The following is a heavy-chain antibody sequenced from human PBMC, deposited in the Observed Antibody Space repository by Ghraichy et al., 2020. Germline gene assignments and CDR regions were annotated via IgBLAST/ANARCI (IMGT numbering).Heavy chain of an antibody. D-gene: IGHD4-17*01. CDR2: IKQDGSGK. V-gene: IGHV3-7*01. CDR3: ARGDYGDYFYYSYGMDV. J-gene: IGHJ6*02. CDR1: GFTFSSYW. Sequence: GESLNISCAASGFTFSSYWMSWVRQAPGKGLEWVANIKQDGSGKYYADSVKGRFTISRDNAKNSLYLQMNSLRAEDTAVYYCARGDYGDYFYYSYGMDVWSQGTTVTVSS.